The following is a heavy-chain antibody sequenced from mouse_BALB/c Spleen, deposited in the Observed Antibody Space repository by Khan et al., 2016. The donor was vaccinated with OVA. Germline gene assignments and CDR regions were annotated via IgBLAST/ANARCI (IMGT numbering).Heavy chain of an antibody. CDR3: ARGNYYGYYFDY. CDR2: ISYSGVT. J-gene: IGHJ2*01. CDR1: GYSITSGYA. Sequence: EVELVESGPGLVKPSQSLSLTCTVTGYSITSGYAWNWLRQFPGNKLEWMGYISYSGVTSYTPSLKSRISITRDTSKNQFFLQLNSVTTEDTATYYCARGNYYGYYFDYWGQGTTLTVSS. V-gene: IGHV3-2*02. D-gene: IGHD1-1*01.